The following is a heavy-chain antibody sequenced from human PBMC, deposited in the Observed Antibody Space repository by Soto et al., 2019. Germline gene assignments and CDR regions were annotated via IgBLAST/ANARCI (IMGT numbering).Heavy chain of an antibody. CDR2: ISGSGGST. CDR3: ASESVVVVAATGVEKKRRSDY. V-gene: IGHV3-23*01. J-gene: IGHJ4*02. D-gene: IGHD2-15*01. Sequence: EVQLLESGGGLVQPGGSLRLSCAASGFTFSSYAMSWVRQAPGKGLEWVSAISGSGGSTYYADSVKGRFTISRDNSKNTLYLQMNSLRAEDTAVYYCASESVVVVAATGVEKKRRSDYWGQGTLVTVSS. CDR1: GFTFSSYA.